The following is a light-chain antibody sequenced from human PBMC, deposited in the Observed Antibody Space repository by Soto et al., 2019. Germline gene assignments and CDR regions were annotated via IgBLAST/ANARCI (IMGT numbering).Light chain of an antibody. CDR2: AAY. CDR3: QHYYTYPLK. Sequence: AIRMTQSPSSLSASTGDRVTITCRASQGVGSSLAWYQQKPGKAPKLLIYAAYNLQSGVPSRFSGSGSGTEFTLTISCLQSEDFATYYCQHYYTYPLKFGQGTKVEIK. J-gene: IGKJ1*01. V-gene: IGKV1-8*01. CDR1: QGVGSS.